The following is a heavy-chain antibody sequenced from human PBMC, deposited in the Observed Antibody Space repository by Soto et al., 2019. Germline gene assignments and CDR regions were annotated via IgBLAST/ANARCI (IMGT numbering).Heavy chain of an antibody. CDR1: GFTFSNHW. Sequence: GGSLRLSCVGSGFTFSNHWMNWVRQAPGQGLEWVANIKADGSEKYYVDSVKGRFTISRDNAKNSLYLQMNSLRAEDTAVYYCASAYCSGTSCYENWFDPWGQGTLVTVSS. V-gene: IGHV3-7*01. CDR3: ASAYCSGTSCYENWFDP. J-gene: IGHJ5*02. CDR2: IKADGSEK. D-gene: IGHD2-2*01.